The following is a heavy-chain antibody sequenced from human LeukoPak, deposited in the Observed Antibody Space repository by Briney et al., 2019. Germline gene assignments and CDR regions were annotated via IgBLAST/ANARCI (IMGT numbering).Heavy chain of an antibody. CDR2: IYYSGST. J-gene: IGHJ5*02. D-gene: IGHD3-3*01. V-gene: IGHV4-39*01. CDR3: ARPQGTYDFWSGYYWFDP. Sequence: SETLSLTCTVSGGSISSSSYYWGWIRQPPGKELEWIGSIYYSGSTYYNPSLKSRVTISVDTSKNQFSLKLSSVTAADTAVYYCARPQGTYDFWSGYYWFDPWGQGTLVTVSS. CDR1: GGSISSSSYY.